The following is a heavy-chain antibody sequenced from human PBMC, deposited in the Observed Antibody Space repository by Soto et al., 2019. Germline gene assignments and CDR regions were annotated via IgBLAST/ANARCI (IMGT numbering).Heavy chain of an antibody. CDR2: IIPIFGTA. Sequence: QVQLVQSGAEVKKPGSSVKVSCKASGGTFSSYAISWVRQAPGQGLEWMGGIIPIFGTANYAQKFQGRVTVTGDQSTSTGYMDLSSLRSDDTGVYYCAKAMASTRNYSYGMDVWGEGTTVTDSS. CDR3: AKAMASTRNYSYGMDV. V-gene: IGHV1-69*12. D-gene: IGHD1-1*01. CDR1: GGTFSSYA. J-gene: IGHJ6*04.